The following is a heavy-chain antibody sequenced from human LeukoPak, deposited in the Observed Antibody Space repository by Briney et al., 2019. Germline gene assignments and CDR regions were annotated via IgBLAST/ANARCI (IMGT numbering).Heavy chain of an antibody. CDR1: GYSISSGYY. CDR3: AQGTYYYDSSGYPY. Sequence: PSETLSLTCTVSGYSISSGYYWGWIRQPPGKGLEWIGSIYHSGSTYYNPSLKSRVTISVDTSKNQFSLKLSSVTAADTAVYYCAQGTYYYDSSGYPYWGQGTLVTVSS. V-gene: IGHV4-38-2*02. J-gene: IGHJ4*02. D-gene: IGHD3-22*01. CDR2: IYHSGST.